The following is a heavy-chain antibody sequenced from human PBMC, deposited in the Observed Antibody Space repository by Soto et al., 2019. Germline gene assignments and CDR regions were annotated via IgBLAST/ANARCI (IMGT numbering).Heavy chain of an antibody. CDR1: GFTFSSYG. D-gene: IGHD6-13*01. CDR3: AKVQQLGSFDY. Sequence: GGSLRLSCAASGFTFSSYGMHWVRQAPGKGLEWVAVISYDGSNKYYADSVKGRFTISRDNSKNTLYLQMNSLRAEDTAVYYCAKVQQLGSFDYWGQGTLVTSPQ. J-gene: IGHJ4*02. CDR2: ISYDGSNK. V-gene: IGHV3-30*18.